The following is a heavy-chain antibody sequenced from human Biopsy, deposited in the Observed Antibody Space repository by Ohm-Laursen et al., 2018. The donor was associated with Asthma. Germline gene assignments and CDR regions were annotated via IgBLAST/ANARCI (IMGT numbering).Heavy chain of an antibody. D-gene: IGHD6-19*01. J-gene: IGHJ4*02. CDR3: AREGVAGTHIED. Sequence: SLRLSCSASRFTYEMHWVRQAPGKGLEWVAVISYDGSSIYYADSVKGRFTISRDNSKNTLSLQMNSLIAEDTAVHYCAREGVAGTHIEDWGQGTLVTVSS. CDR1: RFTYE. V-gene: IGHV3-30-3*01. CDR2: ISYDGSSI.